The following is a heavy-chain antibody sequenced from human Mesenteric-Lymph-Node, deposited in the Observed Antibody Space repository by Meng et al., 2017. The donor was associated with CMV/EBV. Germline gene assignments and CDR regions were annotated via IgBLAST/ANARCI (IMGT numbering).Heavy chain of an antibody. J-gene: IGHJ4*02. Sequence: GGSLRHSCVASGSTSSDYYMSWIPQAPGKGLEWVSYISNSGSIMYYADSVKGRFTISRDNDKNSLYLQMNSLRDEDTAVYYCTRGNFDWGQGALVTVSS. CDR3: TRGNFD. V-gene: IGHV3-11*01. D-gene: IGHD2-21*01. CDR1: GSTSSDYY. CDR2: ISNSGSIM.